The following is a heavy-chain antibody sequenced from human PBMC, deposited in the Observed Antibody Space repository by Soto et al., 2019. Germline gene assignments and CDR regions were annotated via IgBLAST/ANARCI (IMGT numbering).Heavy chain of an antibody. J-gene: IGHJ5*02. Sequence: SETLSLTCTDSGGSISSYYWSWIRQPAGKGLEWIGRIYTSGSTNYNPSLKSRVTMSVDTSKNQFSLKLSSVTAADTAVYYCARDHRDSSGYYPYNWFDPWGRGTLVTVSS. CDR3: ARDHRDSSGYYPYNWFDP. D-gene: IGHD3-22*01. CDR2: IYTSGST. CDR1: GGSISSYY. V-gene: IGHV4-4*07.